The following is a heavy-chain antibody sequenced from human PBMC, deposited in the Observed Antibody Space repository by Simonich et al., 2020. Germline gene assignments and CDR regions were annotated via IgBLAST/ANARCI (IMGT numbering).Heavy chain of an antibody. CDR1: GYSISSGYY. CDR2: IYHVGRT. CDR3: ARDYYGGNYYFDY. J-gene: IGHJ4*02. Sequence: QVQLQESGPGLVKPSETLSLTCAVSGYSISSGYYWGWIRQPPGKGLEWIGSIYHVGRTYYNPSLKSRVPISVETSKNQFSLKLSSVTAADTAVYYCARDYYGGNYYFDYWGQGTLVTVSS. D-gene: IGHD2-21*02. V-gene: IGHV4-38-2*02.